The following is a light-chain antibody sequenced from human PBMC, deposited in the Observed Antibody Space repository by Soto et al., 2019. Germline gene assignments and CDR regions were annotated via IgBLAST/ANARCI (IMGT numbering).Light chain of an antibody. J-gene: IGKJ4*01. CDR1: QRVTSN. V-gene: IGKV3-15*01. Sequence: ELVLTQSPATLSLSPGERATLSCRASQRVTSNLAWYQQKPGQAPRLLMYGVSTRATGIPARFGGSGSATEFTLTISSLQSEDFAVYYCQQYSQWPLTFGGGTKVDI. CDR3: QQYSQWPLT. CDR2: GVS.